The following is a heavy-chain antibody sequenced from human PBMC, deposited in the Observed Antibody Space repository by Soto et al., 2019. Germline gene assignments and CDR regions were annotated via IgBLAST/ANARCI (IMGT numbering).Heavy chain of an antibody. V-gene: IGHV1-24*01. CDR2: FDPEDGET. CDR1: GYTLTELS. D-gene: IGHD3-9*01. Sequence: ASVKVSCKVSGYTLTELSMHWVRQAPGKGLEWMGGFDPEDGETIYAQKFQGSVTMTEDTSTDTAYMELSSLRSEDTAVYYCATPLRCYDILTCYSNGYSFDIWGHGTMVTVSS. CDR3: ATPLRCYDILTCYSNGYSFDI. J-gene: IGHJ3*02.